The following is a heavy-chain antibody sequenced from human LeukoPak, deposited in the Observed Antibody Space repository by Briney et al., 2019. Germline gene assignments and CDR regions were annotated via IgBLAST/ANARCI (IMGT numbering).Heavy chain of an antibody. Sequence: PGGSLRLFCAASGFSFSSYAMSWVRQAPGKGLEWASGIIRGGSTYYADSAKGRFTISRDNSKNTLYLQMNSLRAEDTAVYYCAKNFWSDKYYYYYMDVWGKGTTVTVSS. CDR1: GFSFSSYA. V-gene: IGHV3-23*01. CDR3: AKNFWSDKYYYYYMDV. J-gene: IGHJ6*03. CDR2: IIRGGST. D-gene: IGHD3-3*01.